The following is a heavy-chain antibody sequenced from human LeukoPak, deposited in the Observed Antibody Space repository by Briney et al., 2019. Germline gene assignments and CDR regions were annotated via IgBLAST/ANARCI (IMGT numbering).Heavy chain of an antibody. CDR3: ATVPYSSGWYYFDC. CDR1: GYTFTGHF. Sequence: GASVKVSCKASGYTFTGHFMHWVRQAPGQGLEWMGWINPNSGGTNYAPKFQGRVTMTRDTSISTAYMELSSLSSDDTAVYYCATVPYSSGWYYFDCWGQGTLVTVSS. CDR2: INPNSGGT. J-gene: IGHJ4*02. V-gene: IGHV1-2*02. D-gene: IGHD6-19*01.